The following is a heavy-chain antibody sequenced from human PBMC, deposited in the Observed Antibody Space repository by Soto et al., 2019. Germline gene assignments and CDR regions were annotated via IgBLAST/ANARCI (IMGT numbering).Heavy chain of an antibody. CDR1: GFAFSSNY. CDR2: INSGGDT. J-gene: IGHJ6*02. D-gene: IGHD1-7*01. CDR3: ARSRTGTSYGGMDV. V-gene: IGHV3-66*01. Sequence: EVQLVESGGDLVQPGGSLRLSCAASGFAFSSNYMTWVRQAPGKGLEWVSVINSGGDTNYADSARGRCTISRDNSKNMLYLQMNNLRADDWAVYYCARSRTGTSYGGMDVWGQGTTVTVSS.